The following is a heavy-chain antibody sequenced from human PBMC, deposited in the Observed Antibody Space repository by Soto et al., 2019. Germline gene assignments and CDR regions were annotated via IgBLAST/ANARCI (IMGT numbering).Heavy chain of an antibody. D-gene: IGHD2-2*01. CDR3: ARDESAGSSTSA. V-gene: IGHV3-21*01. Sequence: GGSLRLSCVASGPIFSSYGMNWLRQAPGKGLEWVSSIDSSGRYIYYADSLQGRFTISRDNAKNSMYLQMNSLRVEDTARYFCARDESAGSSTSAWGQGTLVTVSS. CDR1: GPIFSSYG. CDR2: IDSSGRYI. J-gene: IGHJ1*01.